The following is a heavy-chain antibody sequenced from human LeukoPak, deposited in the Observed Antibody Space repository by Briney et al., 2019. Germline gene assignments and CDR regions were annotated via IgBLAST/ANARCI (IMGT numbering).Heavy chain of an antibody. Sequence: SETLSLTCTVSGGSISGSYWSWIRQPAGKGLEWIGHIYTSGNTNYNPSLKSRVTMSVDTSKNRFSLKLRSVTAADTAVYYCARESAGSYLAFDIWGQGTMVSVSS. CDR1: GGSISGSY. CDR2: IYTSGNT. V-gene: IGHV4-4*07. CDR3: ARESAGSYLAFDI. J-gene: IGHJ3*02. D-gene: IGHD3-10*01.